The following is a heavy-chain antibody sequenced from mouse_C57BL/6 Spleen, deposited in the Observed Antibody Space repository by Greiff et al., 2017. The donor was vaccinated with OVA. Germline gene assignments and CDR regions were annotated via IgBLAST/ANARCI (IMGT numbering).Heavy chain of an antibody. Sequence: QVQLQQSGAELVKPGASVKMSCKASGYTFTSYWITWVKQRPGQGLEWIGDIYPGSGSTNYNEKFKSKATLTVDTSSSTAYMQLSSLTSEDSAVYYCARSGGTTVVATEDAMDYWGQGTSVTVSS. J-gene: IGHJ4*01. CDR1: GYTFTSYW. D-gene: IGHD1-1*01. CDR2: IYPGSGST. V-gene: IGHV1-55*01. CDR3: ARSGGTTVVATEDAMDY.